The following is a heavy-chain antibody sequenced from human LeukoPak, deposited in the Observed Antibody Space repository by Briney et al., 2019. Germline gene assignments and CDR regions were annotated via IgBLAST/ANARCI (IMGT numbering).Heavy chain of an antibody. D-gene: IGHD3-10*01. V-gene: IGHV1-2*02. J-gene: IGHJ3*02. CDR1: GYTFTGYY. Sequence: ASVKVSCKASGYTFTGYYMHWVRQAPGQGLEWMGWINPNSGGTNYAQKFQGRVTMTRDTSISTAYMELSRLRSDDTAVYYCARMYYGSTHGAFDIWGQGTMVTVSS. CDR3: ARMYYGSTHGAFDI. CDR2: INPNSGGT.